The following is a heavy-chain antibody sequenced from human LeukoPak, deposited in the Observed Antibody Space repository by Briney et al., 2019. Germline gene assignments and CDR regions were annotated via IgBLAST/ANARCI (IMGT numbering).Heavy chain of an antibody. Sequence: PSETLSLTCTVSGGSISSSSYYWGWIRQPPGKGLEWIGSIYYSGSTYYNPSLKSRVTISVDTSKNQFSLKLSSVTAADTVVYYCARDAGYQLSRRDYYAMDVWAKGPRSPSP. CDR3: ARDAGYQLSRRDYYAMDV. D-gene: IGHD2-2*01. V-gene: IGHV4-39*07. CDR2: IYYSGST. CDR1: GGSISSSSYY. J-gene: IGHJ6*02.